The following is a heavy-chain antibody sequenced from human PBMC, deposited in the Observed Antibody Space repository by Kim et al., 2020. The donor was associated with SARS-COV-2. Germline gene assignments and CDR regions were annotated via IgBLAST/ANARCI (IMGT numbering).Heavy chain of an antibody. J-gene: IGHJ6*03. D-gene: IGHD1-7*01. Sequence: ADPVKGRFTIFRDNSKNTVYLQMKSLRAEDTAVYYCARDGENYYFYYYLDVWGNGTTVTVSS. CDR3: ARDGENYYFYYYLDV. V-gene: IGHV3-23*01.